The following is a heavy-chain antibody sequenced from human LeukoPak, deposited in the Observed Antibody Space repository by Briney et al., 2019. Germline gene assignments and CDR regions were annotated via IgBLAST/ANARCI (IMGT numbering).Heavy chain of an antibody. J-gene: IGHJ4*02. CDR3: ARGLYSHDYGGKEADY. CDR1: GYTFTSYG. V-gene: IGHV1-18*01. CDR2: ISAYNGNT. D-gene: IGHD4-23*01. Sequence: GSVNVSCKASGYTFTSYGISWVRQAPGQGLEWMGWISAYNGNTNYAKKLQGRVTMTTDTSTSSHYMELRSLGSDDTSVYYCARGLYSHDYGGKEADYWGQGTLVTGSS.